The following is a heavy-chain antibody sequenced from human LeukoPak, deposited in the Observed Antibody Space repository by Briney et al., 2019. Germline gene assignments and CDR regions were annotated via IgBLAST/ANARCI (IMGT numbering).Heavy chain of an antibody. Sequence: GGSLRLSCAASGFTFSSYSMNWVRQAPGKGLEWVSSISSSSSYIYYADSVKGRFTISRDNSKNTVYLQMNSLRAEDTAVYYCARPHLSYGDIRDYYYYYMDVWGKGTTVTVSS. D-gene: IGHD4-17*01. V-gene: IGHV3-21*01. CDR1: GFTFSSYS. CDR3: ARPHLSYGDIRDYYYYYMDV. J-gene: IGHJ6*03. CDR2: ISSSSSYI.